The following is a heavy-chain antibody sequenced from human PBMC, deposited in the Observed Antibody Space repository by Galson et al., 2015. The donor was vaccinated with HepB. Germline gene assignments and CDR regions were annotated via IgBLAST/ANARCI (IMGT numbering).Heavy chain of an antibody. CDR3: AKDWGFLGWSLSYLLDY. J-gene: IGHJ4*02. V-gene: IGHV3-33*05. Sequence: SLRLSCAASGFNFSDFGMHWVRQAPGKGLQWVAGISYDGINKKYVDSVKGRFTISRDHSKRTVYLQMSGLRSDDTAVYYCAKDWGFLGWSLSYLLDYWGQGTLVSVSS. D-gene: IGHD3-3*01. CDR2: ISYDGINK. CDR1: GFNFSDFG.